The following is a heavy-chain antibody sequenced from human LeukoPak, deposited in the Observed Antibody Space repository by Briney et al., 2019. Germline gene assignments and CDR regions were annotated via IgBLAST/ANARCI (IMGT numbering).Heavy chain of an antibody. CDR3: ARGGAMIRGVFDY. Sequence: GGSLRLSCIASGFTVSSNYMTWVRQAPGKGLEWVSIIYSGGSTYYADSVKGRFTISRDNSKNTLYLQMNSLRAEDTAVYYCARGGAMIRGVFDYWGREPWSPSPQ. V-gene: IGHV3-66*01. D-gene: IGHD3-10*01. CDR1: GFTVSSNY. CDR2: IYSGGST. J-gene: IGHJ4*02.